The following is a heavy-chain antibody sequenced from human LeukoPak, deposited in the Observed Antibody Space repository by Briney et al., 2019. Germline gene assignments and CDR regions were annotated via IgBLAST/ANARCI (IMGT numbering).Heavy chain of an antibody. D-gene: IGHD4-17*01. CDR1: GYTFTGYY. CDR2: INPNSGGT. J-gene: IGHJ4*02. V-gene: IGHV1-2*02. CDR3: ASRPQDGHDPAENFDY. Sequence: ASVKVSCKASGYTFTGYYMHWVRPAPGQGLEWMGWINPNSGGTNYAQKFPGTDTMTRDTTISTAYMELSRLRSDDTAVYYCASRPQDGHDPAENFDYWGQGTLVTVSS.